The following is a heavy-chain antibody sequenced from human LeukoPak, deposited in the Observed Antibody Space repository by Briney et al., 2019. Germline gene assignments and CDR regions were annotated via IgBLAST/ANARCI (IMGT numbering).Heavy chain of an antibody. Sequence: ASVKVSCTASGGTFSSYAISWVRQAPGQGLEWMGGIIPIFGTANYAQKFQGRVTVTADESTSTAYMELSSLRSEDTAVYYCARGLQQLVPGSQYYFDYWGQGTLVTVSS. V-gene: IGHV1-69*01. J-gene: IGHJ4*02. CDR1: GGTFSSYA. CDR2: IIPIFGTA. D-gene: IGHD6-13*01. CDR3: ARGLQQLVPGSQYYFDY.